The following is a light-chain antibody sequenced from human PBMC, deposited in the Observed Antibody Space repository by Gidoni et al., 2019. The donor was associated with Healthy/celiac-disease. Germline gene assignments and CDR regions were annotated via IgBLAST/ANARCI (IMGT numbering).Light chain of an antibody. J-gene: IGKJ5*01. CDR1: QDISNY. V-gene: IGKV1-33*01. Sequence: DLQMTQSPSSLSASVGDRVTITCQASQDISNYLNWYQQKPGKAPKLLIYDASTMETGVPSRFSGSGSGTDFTITISSLQPEDIATYYWPQYDNPPITFGRGTQVEIK. CDR3: PQYDNPPIT. CDR2: DAS.